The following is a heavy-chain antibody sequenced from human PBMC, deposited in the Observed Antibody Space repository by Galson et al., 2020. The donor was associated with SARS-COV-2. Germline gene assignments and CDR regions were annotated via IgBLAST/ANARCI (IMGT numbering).Heavy chain of an antibody. V-gene: IGHV4-59*08. CDR3: ARRRDFWSGYYLDY. Sequence: SETLSLTCTVSGGSISSYYWSWIRQPPGKGLEWIGYIYYSGSTNYNPSLKSRVTISVDTSKNQFSLKLSSVTAADTAVYYCARRRDFWSGYYLDYWGQGTLVTVSS. CDR2: IYYSGST. D-gene: IGHD3-3*01. J-gene: IGHJ4*02. CDR1: GGSISSYY.